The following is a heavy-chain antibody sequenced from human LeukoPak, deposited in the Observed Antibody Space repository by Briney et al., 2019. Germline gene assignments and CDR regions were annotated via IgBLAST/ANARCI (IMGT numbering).Heavy chain of an antibody. CDR1: GFTFGRHS. D-gene: IGHD3-22*01. J-gene: IGHJ3*02. CDR3: ARDEADYYDSSGFFFDAFDI. Sequence: PGGSLRLSCAASGFTFGRHSLNWVRQAPGKGLEWVSSISGAGRYIFYADSGKGRFTITRDNAKNSVYLQMNSLRAEDTAVYYCARDEADYYDSSGFFFDAFDIWGQGTGVTVSS. CDR2: ISGAGRYI. V-gene: IGHV3-21*01.